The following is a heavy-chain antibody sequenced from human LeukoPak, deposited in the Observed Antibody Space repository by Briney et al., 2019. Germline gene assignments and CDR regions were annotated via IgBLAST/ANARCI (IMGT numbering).Heavy chain of an antibody. CDR2: INPNSGGT. Sequence: ASVKVSCKASGYTFTGYYMHWVRQALGQGLEWMGWINPNSGGTNYAQKFQGRVTMTRDTSISTAYMELSRLRSDDTAVYYCARAIVVVVRDHYYYYGMDVWGQGTTVTVSS. D-gene: IGHD2-15*01. CDR3: ARAIVVVVRDHYYYYGMDV. J-gene: IGHJ6*02. CDR1: GYTFTGYY. V-gene: IGHV1-2*02.